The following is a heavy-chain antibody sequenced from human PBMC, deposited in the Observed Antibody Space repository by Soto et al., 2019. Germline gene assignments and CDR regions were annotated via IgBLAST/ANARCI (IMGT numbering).Heavy chain of an antibody. CDR2: INHSGST. J-gene: IGHJ5*02. V-gene: IGHV4-34*01. CDR3: ARGAPPRIYSSCWYPIGHWFDP. Sequence: QVQLQQWGAGLLKPSETLSLTCAVYGGSFSGYYWSWIRQPPGKGLEWIGEINHSGSTNYNPSLKSRVTISVDTSKNQFSLKLSSVTAADTAVYYCARGAPPRIYSSCWYPIGHWFDPWGQGTLVTVSS. CDR1: GGSFSGYY. D-gene: IGHD6-19*01.